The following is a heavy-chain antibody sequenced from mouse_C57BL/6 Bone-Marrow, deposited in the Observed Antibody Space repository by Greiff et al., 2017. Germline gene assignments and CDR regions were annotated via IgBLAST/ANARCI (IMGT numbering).Heavy chain of an antibody. CDR1: GYTFTSYW. CDR3: SAWDRDY. J-gene: IGHJ2*01. D-gene: IGHD3-3*01. V-gene: IGHV1-55*01. CDR2: IYPGSGST. Sequence: QVQLQQPGAELVKPGASVKMSCKASGYTFTSYWIPWVKQRPGQGLEWIGDIYPGSGSTNYNEKFKSKAPLTVDTSSSPAYMQLSILTSEDSAVYYCSAWDRDYWGQGTTLTVSS.